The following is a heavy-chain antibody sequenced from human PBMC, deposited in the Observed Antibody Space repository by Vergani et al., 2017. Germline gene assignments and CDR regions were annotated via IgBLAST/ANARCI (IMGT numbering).Heavy chain of an antibody. CDR2: INHSGST. V-gene: IGHV4-34*01. J-gene: IGHJ4*02. CDR1: GGSFSGYY. CDR3: ARDPAYYDSSGYWVV. Sequence: QVQLPQWGAGLLKPSETLSLTCAVYGGSFSGYYWSWIRQPPGKGLEWIGEINHSGSTNYNPSLKSRVTISVDTSKNQFSLKLSSVTAADTAVYYCARDPAYYDSSGYWVVWGQGTLVTVSS. D-gene: IGHD3-22*01.